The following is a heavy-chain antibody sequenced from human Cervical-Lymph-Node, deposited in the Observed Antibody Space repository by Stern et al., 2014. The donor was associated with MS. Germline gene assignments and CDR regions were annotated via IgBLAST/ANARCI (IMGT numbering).Heavy chain of an antibody. J-gene: IGHJ4*02. D-gene: IGHD6-25*01. CDR2: AHYNGST. V-gene: IGHV4-59*01. Sequence: VQLVESGPGLVKPSGTLSLTCAASGFSLHNYYLSWVRQAPGKGLEWIGYAHYNGSTKYNASLMRRVIIIVGKSTNNFPLKLISVTAADTAVYFSARERGSFWGQGTLVTVSS. CDR3: ARERGSF. CDR1: GFSLHNYY.